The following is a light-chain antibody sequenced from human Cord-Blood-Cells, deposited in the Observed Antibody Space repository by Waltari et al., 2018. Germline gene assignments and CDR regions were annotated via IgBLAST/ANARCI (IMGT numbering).Light chain of an antibody. CDR2: WAS. V-gene: IGKV4-1*01. J-gene: IGKJ4*01. Sequence: DIVMTHSPDSLAVSLGERATINCKSSQSVLYSSNNKNYLAWYQQKPGQPPKLLIYWASTRESGVPDRFSGSGSGTDFTLTISSLQAEDVAVYYCQQYYSIFTFGGGTKVEIK. CDR3: QQYYSIFT. CDR1: QSVLYSSNNKNY.